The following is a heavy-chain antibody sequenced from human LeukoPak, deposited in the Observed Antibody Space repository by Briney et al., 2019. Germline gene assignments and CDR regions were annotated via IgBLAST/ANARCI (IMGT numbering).Heavy chain of an antibody. CDR2: INQDGSEK. CDR1: GFTFSSYW. CDR3: AKLGTWLQYPFDF. Sequence: GGSLRLSCVASGFTFSSYWVAWVRQAPGTGLEWVANINQDGSEKDYVDSVKGRFTISRDNSKNTLYLQMNSLRAEDTAVYYCAKLGTWLQYPFDFWGQGTLVTVSS. V-gene: IGHV3-7*05. D-gene: IGHD5-24*01. J-gene: IGHJ4*02.